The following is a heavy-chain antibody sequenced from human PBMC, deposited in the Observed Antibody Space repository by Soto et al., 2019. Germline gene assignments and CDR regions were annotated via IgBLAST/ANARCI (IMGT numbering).Heavy chain of an antibody. CDR1: WFTLINYS. J-gene: IGHJ4*02. D-gene: IGHD3-16*01. CDR3: AKDRLAGGFDY. V-gene: IGHV3-23*01. CDR2: VSATAGTT. Sequence: GGSLRLSRAASWFTLINYSMSWVRKAPGRGLGWVSLVSATAGTTYYTDSVKGRFTISRDNSRNTVYLQMNSLRADDTAVYYCAKDRLAGGFDYWGQGTLVTVSS.